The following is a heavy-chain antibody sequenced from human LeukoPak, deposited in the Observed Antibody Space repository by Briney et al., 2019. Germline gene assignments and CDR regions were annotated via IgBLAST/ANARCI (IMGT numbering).Heavy chain of an antibody. CDR1: GDSITSRSY. CDR2: LRHSGNT. V-gene: IGHV4-59*11. J-gene: IGHJ3*02. CDR3: ARNRPSTYYDYVWGSYRTLDAFDI. D-gene: IGHD3-16*02. Sequence: SETLCLTCTVSGDSITSRSYWSWIRQPPGKGLEWIGYLRHSGNTNHNSSLKGRVTFSLDTSKNQFSLKLSSVTAADTAVYYCARNRPSTYYDYVWGSYRTLDAFDIWGQGTMVTVSS.